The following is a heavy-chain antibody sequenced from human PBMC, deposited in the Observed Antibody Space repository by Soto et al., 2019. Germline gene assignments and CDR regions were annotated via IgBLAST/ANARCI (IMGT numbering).Heavy chain of an antibody. D-gene: IGHD2-8*02. Sequence: SETLSLTCAVSGYSISSSNWWGWIRQPPGKGLEWIGYIYYSGTTYYNPSLKSRVTMSVDTSKNQFSLKLTSVTAVDTAVYYCARDKITGLFDYWGQGTLVTVSS. J-gene: IGHJ4*02. CDR1: GYSISSSNW. V-gene: IGHV4-28*03. CDR2: IYYSGTT. CDR3: ARDKITGLFDY.